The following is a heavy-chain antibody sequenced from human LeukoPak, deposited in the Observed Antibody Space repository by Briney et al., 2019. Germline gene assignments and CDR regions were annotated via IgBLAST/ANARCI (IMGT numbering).Heavy chain of an antibody. CDR2: ISWSSGSI. V-gene: IGHV3-9*01. Sequence: GGSLRLSCAASGFTFDDYAMHWVRQAPGKGLEWVSGISWSSGSIGYAVSVKGRFTISRDNAKNSLYLQMNSLRAEDTALYYCAKGIFGVVIMPHGFDYWGQGTLVTVSS. D-gene: IGHD3-3*01. J-gene: IGHJ4*02. CDR3: AKGIFGVVIMPHGFDY. CDR1: GFTFDDYA.